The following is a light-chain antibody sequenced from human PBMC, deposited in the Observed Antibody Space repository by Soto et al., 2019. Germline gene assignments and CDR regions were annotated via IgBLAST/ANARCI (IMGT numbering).Light chain of an antibody. V-gene: IGLV2-8*01. CDR1: SSDVGGYNF. CDR3: SSYAGSNIVV. CDR2: EVS. J-gene: IGLJ2*01. Sequence: HSALTQPPSASGSPGQSVTISCTGTSSDVGGYNFVSWYQQHPGKAPKLMIYEVSERPSGVPDHFSGSKSGNTASLAVSGIQAEDEADYYCSSYAGSNIVVFGGGTKLTVL.